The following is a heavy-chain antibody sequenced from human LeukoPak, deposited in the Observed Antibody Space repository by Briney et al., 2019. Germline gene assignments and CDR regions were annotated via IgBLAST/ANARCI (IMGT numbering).Heavy chain of an antibody. CDR3: ARENDLYCSSTSCYPFDY. Sequence: GGSLGLSCAASGFTFSSYWMHWVRQAPGKGLVWVSRINSDGSSTSYADSVKGRFTISRDNAKNTLYLQMNSLRAEDTAVYYCARENDLYCSSTSCYPFDYWGQGTLVTVSS. CDR1: GFTFSSYW. V-gene: IGHV3-74*01. CDR2: INSDGSST. J-gene: IGHJ4*02. D-gene: IGHD2-2*01.